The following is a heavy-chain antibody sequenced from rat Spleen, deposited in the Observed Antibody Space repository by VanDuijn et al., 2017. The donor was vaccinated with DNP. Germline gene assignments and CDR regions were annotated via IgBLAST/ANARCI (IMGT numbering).Heavy chain of an antibody. J-gene: IGHJ2*01. CDR1: GYSITTNYK. V-gene: IGHV3-3*01. D-gene: IGHD5-1*01. CDR3: AVQLGVFDY. CDR2: INSAGST. Sequence: EVQLQESGPGLVKPSQSLSLTCSVTGYSITTNYKWSWIRQFPGNGLEWMGYINSAGSTNYNPSLKSRFSITRDTSKNQFFLQVNSVATEDTGTYYCAVQLGVFDYWGQGVMVTVSS.